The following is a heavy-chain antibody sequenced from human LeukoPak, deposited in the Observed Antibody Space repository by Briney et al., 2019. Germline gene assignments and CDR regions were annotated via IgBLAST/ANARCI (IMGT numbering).Heavy chain of an antibody. Sequence: GGSLRLSCAASGFTFSRYAMGWVRQVPGEGLEWVSAISDGGDNTYYADSVEGRFTISRDNSKNTLYLQMDSLRAEDTAVYYCANRRDAFDVWGQGTMVTVSS. CDR2: ISDGGDNT. J-gene: IGHJ3*01. CDR1: GFTFSRYA. CDR3: ANRRDAFDV. V-gene: IGHV3-23*01.